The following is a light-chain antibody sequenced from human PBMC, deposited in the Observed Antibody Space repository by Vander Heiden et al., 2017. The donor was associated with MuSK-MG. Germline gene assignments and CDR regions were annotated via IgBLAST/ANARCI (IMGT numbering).Light chain of an antibody. CDR1: QSISNY. V-gene: IGKV1-39*01. CDR3: QQSDGIPRS. CDR2: AAS. J-gene: IGKJ2*04. Sequence: DIQMTQSPSSLSTSVGDRVTITCRASQSISNYLNWYQQKPGKAPKLLIYAASSLQRGVPSRFSGSGSGTDFTLTISSLQPEDFATYYCQQSDGIPRSFGQGTKLEIK.